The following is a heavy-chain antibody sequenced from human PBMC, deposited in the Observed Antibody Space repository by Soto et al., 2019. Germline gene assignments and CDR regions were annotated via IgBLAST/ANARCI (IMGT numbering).Heavy chain of an antibody. CDR3: SGAFDI. CDR1: GFTLSEYN. Sequence: EVQLVESGGDLVQPGGSLILSCADSGFTLSEYNMNWVRQAPGKGLEWVSYISSSSSTIYYAESVKGRFTISRDDAKNSLYLQIDRLRAEDTAVYYCSGAFDIWGQGTMVTVSS. V-gene: IGHV3-48*01. J-gene: IGHJ3*02. CDR2: ISSSSSTI.